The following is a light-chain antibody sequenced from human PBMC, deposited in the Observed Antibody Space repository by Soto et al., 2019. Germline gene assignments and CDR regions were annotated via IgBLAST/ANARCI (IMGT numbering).Light chain of an antibody. CDR2: GAS. Sequence: EIVMTQSPATLSVSPGERATLSCRASQSVSSNLAWYQQKPGQAPRLLIYGASTRATGIPARFSGSGSGTDFTLTISSLQSEDFAVYYCQQYNNWPRTFGQGPRWKSN. CDR1: QSVSSN. V-gene: IGKV3-15*01. J-gene: IGKJ1*01. CDR3: QQYNNWPRT.